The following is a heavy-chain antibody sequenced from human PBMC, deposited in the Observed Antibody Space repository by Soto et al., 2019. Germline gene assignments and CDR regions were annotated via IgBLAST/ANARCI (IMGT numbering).Heavy chain of an antibody. V-gene: IGHV3-53*01. J-gene: IGHJ4*02. CDR2: IYSDGRI. CDR1: GFTVSTNY. CDR3: ARGGSLATGYFDH. D-gene: IGHD5-12*01. Sequence: GGSLRLSCAASGFTVSTNYMTWVRQAPGKGLEWVSTIYSDGRIDYTESVKGRFTIFRDNSKNTLYLQMNSLRADDTALYYCARGGSLATGYFDHWGQGILVTVSS.